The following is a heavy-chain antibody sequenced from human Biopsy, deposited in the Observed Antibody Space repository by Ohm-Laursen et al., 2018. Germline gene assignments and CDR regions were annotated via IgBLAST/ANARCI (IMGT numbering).Heavy chain of an antibody. CDR2: ISSSGNFM. CDR3: ARIFLVGVTPGYGMDV. J-gene: IGHJ6*02. D-gene: IGHD1-26*01. V-gene: IGHV3-21*01. CDR1: GFTFSPYT. Sequence: GSLRLSCAASGFTFSPYTMTWVRQAPGKGLEWFSSISSSGNFMYYTDSVKGRFTISRDNAKNSLYLQMNSLRAEDTALYYCARIFLVGVTPGYGMDVWGQGTTVTVSS.